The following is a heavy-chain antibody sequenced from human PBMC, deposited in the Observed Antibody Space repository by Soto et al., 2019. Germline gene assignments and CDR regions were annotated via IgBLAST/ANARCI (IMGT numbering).Heavy chain of an antibody. CDR2: IYYSGST. Sequence: PLETLSLTCTVSGGSISSYYWSWIRQPPGKGLEWIGYIYYSGSTNYNPSLKSRVTISVDTSKNQFSLKLSSVTAADTAVYYCARGGGGSYYLNWGQGTLVTVSS. V-gene: IGHV4-59*01. CDR1: GGSISSYY. D-gene: IGHD1-26*01. J-gene: IGHJ4*02. CDR3: ARGGGGSYYLN.